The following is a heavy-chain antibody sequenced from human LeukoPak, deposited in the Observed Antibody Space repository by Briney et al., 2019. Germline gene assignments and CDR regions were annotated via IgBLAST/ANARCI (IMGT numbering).Heavy chain of an antibody. J-gene: IGHJ4*02. CDR1: GDPINSLDL. V-gene: IGHV4-4*02. CDR3: AGLVGRNSCGLYYYYFDY. D-gene: IGHD1-26*01. CDR2: MFFCGTT. Sequence: PSGTLSLTCTVSGDPINSLDLWRWVRPPPGKGLGWIGEMFFCGTTLSNPSVKSRVTISIGHSQNQFFLNLSSVTAAATAVYYCAGLVGRNSCGLYYYYFDYWGQGTLVTVSS.